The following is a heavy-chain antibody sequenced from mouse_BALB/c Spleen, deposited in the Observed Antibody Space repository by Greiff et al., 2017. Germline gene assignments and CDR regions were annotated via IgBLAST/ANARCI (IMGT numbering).Heavy chain of an antibody. CDR2: ILPGSGST. D-gene: IGHD4-1*01. V-gene: IGHV1-9*01. J-gene: IGHJ1*01. CDR3: ARREEIKLGYWYFDV. Sequence: VQLQQSGAELMKPGASVKISCKATGYTFSSYWIEWVKQRPGHGLEWIVEILPGSGSTNYNEKFKGKATFTADTATNTAYMQLSSLTSEDSAVYYCARREEIKLGYWYFDVWGEGTTVTVSS. CDR1: GYTFSSYW.